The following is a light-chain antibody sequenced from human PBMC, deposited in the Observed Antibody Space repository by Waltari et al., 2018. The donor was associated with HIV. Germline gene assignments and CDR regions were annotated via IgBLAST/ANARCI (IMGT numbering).Light chain of an antibody. V-gene: IGLV2-14*03. Sequence: SALTQPASVSGSPGQSITISCLGASSDIGSFDYVSGYQQHPDKAPKLILYDVTYRPSGVSGRFSGSRSGSMASLTISGLQPEDEADYFCCSYSDSGTILFGGGTRVTVL. CDR1: SSDIGSFDY. CDR2: DVT. CDR3: CSYSDSGTIL. J-gene: IGLJ2*01.